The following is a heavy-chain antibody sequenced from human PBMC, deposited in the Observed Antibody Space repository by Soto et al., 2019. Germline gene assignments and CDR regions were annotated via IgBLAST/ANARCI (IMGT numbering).Heavy chain of an antibody. CDR1: GFTFSNYA. V-gene: IGHV3-23*01. D-gene: IGHD6-19*01. CDR3: AKLPVAGSSTFDY. J-gene: IGHJ4*02. CDR2: IRSDSDKT. Sequence: GSLRLSCAASGFTFSNYAMSWVRQAPGKGLEWVSSIRSDSDKTYYADSVKGRFTISRDNSRSTLFLQMYSLRAEDTAVYYCAKLPVAGSSTFDYWGQGILVTVSS.